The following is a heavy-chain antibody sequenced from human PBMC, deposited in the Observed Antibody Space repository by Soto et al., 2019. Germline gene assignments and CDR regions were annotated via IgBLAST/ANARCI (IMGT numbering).Heavy chain of an antibody. V-gene: IGHV3-53*01. Sequence: PGGSLRLSCAASGFTVSSNYMSWVRQAPGKGLEWVSVIYSGGSTYYADSVKGRFTISRDNSKNTLYLQMNSLRAEDTAVYYCARGPIDSGPLYYFDYWGQGTLVTVSS. D-gene: IGHD1-26*01. CDR3: ARGPIDSGPLYYFDY. CDR1: GFTVSSNY. J-gene: IGHJ4*02. CDR2: IYSGGST.